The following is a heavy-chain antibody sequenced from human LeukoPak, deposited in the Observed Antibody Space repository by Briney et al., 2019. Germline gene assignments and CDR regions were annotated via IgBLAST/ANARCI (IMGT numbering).Heavy chain of an antibody. CDR2: INTDGSRT. J-gene: IGHJ4*02. D-gene: IGHD5-12*01. Sequence: SCKASGYTFTGYYMHWVRQAPGKGLVWVSRINTDGSRTSYADSVKGRFTISRDNGKKTLYLQMNSLRADDTAVYYSARRGYTAYVHDYWGQGTLVTVSS. CDR1: GYTFTGYY. CDR3: ARRGYTAYVHDY. V-gene: IGHV3-74*01.